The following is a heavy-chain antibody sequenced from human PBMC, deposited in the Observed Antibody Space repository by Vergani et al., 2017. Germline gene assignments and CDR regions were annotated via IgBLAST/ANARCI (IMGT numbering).Heavy chain of an antibody. Sequence: QVQLVESGGGLVKPGGSLRLSCAASGFSFSDHYMTWIRQAPGKGLEWVAVISNDGSKKYYADSVKGRFTISRDNSKSTLYLQMNSLRTEDTAVYYCATKSCGTPGCQIGYFREWGQGTLVTVSS. V-gene: IGHV3-30*03. CDR1: GFSFSDHY. D-gene: IGHD1-1*01. CDR2: ISNDGSKK. J-gene: IGHJ1*01. CDR3: ATKSCGTPGCQIGYFRE.